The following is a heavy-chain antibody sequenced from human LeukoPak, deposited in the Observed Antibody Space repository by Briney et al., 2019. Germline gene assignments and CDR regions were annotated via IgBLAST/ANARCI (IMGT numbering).Heavy chain of an antibody. J-gene: IGHJ4*02. CDR1: GFTVSSNY. D-gene: IGHD3-22*01. CDR3: AVYSSLDY. CDR2: IYSGGNT. V-gene: IGHV3-53*01. Sequence: PGGSLRLSCAASGFTVSSNYMSWVRQAPGKGLEWVSLIYSGGNTYYADSVRGRFSISRDNSKNTLYLQMNSLRAEDTAIYYCAVYSSLDYWSQGTLVTVSS.